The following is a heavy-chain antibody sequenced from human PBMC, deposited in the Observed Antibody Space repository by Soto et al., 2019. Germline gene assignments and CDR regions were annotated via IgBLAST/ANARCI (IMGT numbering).Heavy chain of an antibody. V-gene: IGHV4-30-4*01. CDR2: IYYSGST. Sequence: PSGTLSLTCTVSGGSISSGDYYWSWIRQPPGKGLEWIGYIYYSGSTYYNPSLKSRVTISVDTSKNQFSLKLSSVTAADTAVYYCARDPIATPSSDYYYVLDVRGQGTTVIAPS. CDR1: GGSISSGDYY. D-gene: IGHD2-21*01. CDR3: ARDPIATPSSDYYYVLDV. J-gene: IGHJ6*02.